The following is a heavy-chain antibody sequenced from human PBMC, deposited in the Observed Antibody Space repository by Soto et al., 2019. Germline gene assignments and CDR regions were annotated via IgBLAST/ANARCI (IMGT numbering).Heavy chain of an antibody. D-gene: IGHD2-2*01. CDR2: IYYSGST. Sequence: PSETLSLTCTVSGGSISSSSYYWGWIRQPPGKGLEWIGSIYYSGSTYYNPSLKSRVTISVDTSKNQFSLKLSSVTAADTAVYYCARRAYCSSTSCVEEAFDIWGQGTMVTVSS. CDR3: ARRAYCSSTSCVEEAFDI. CDR1: GGSISSSSYY. V-gene: IGHV4-39*01. J-gene: IGHJ3*02.